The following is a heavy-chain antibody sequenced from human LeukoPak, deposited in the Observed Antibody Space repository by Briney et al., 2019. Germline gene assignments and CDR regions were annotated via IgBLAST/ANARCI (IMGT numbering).Heavy chain of an antibody. Sequence: GGSLRLSCAASGFTFCSYAMHWVRPAPGKGLEWVAVISYDGSNKYYADSVKGRFTISRDNSKNTLYLQMNSLRAEDTAVYYCARHYGPWGQGTLVTVSS. CDR1: GFTFCSYA. CDR3: ARHYGP. CDR2: ISYDGSNK. V-gene: IGHV3-30*04. D-gene: IGHD3-16*01. J-gene: IGHJ5*02.